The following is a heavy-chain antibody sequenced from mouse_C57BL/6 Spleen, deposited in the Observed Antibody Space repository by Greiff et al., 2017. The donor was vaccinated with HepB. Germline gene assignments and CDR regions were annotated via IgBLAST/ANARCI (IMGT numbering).Heavy chain of an antibody. CDR2: IHPNSGST. V-gene: IGHV1-64*01. CDR1: GYTFTSYW. Sequence: QVQLQQPGAELVKPGASVKLSCKASGYTFTSYWMHWVKQRPGQGLEWIGMIHPNSGSTNYNEKFKSKATLTVDKSSSTAYMQLSSLTSEDSAVYYCARSGDSAVYQGYFDVWGTGTTVTVSS. D-gene: IGHD1-1*01. J-gene: IGHJ1*03. CDR3: ARSGDSAVYQGYFDV.